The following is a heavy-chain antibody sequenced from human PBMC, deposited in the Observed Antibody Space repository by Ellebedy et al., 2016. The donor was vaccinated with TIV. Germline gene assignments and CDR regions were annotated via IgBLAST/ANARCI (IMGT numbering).Heavy chain of an antibody. CDR1: GFTFSTYV. CDR3: AKRLSSGNYYSAFDI. D-gene: IGHD1-26*01. Sequence: GESLKISXAASGFTFSTYVMTWVRQAPGKGLEWISAISGRDSSTYYADSVKGRFTISRDNSKSTLYLQMNSLRAEDTALYYCAKRLSSGNYYSAFDIWGQGTMVTVSS. J-gene: IGHJ3*02. CDR2: ISGRDSST. V-gene: IGHV3-23*01.